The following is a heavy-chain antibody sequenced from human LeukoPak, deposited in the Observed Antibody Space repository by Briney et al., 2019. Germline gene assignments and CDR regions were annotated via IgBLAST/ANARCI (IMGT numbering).Heavy chain of an antibody. CDR1: GYTFTSYG. V-gene: IGHV1-18*01. CDR2: ISAYNGNT. CDR3: ARDFWSGLKTSTDY. J-gene: IGHJ4*02. D-gene: IGHD3-3*01. Sequence: ASVKVSCKASGYTFTSYGISWVRRAPGQGLEWMGWISAYNGNTNYAQKLLGRVTMTTDTSTSTAYMELRSLRSDDTAVYYCARDFWSGLKTSTDYWGQGTLVTVSS.